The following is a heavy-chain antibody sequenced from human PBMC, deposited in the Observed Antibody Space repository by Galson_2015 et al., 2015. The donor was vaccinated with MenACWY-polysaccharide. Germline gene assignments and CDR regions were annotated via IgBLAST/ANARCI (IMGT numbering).Heavy chain of an antibody. CDR2: LSQTTTT. CDR3: AREGFCSGGTCYFYDY. Sequence: SLRLSCAASGFAFSNYGMAWVRQAPGKGLEWVSVLSQTTTTYYSASVKGRFTISRDNSKNTLYLQMNSLRVEDTAVYYCAREGFCSGGTCYFYDYWGQGILVTVSA. V-gene: IGHV3-23*01. J-gene: IGHJ4*02. D-gene: IGHD2-15*01. CDR1: GFAFSNYG.